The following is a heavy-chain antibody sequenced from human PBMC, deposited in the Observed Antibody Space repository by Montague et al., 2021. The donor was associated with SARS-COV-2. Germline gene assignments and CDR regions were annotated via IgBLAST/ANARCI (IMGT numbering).Heavy chain of an antibody. CDR2: TYYRSKWYN. J-gene: IGHJ4*02. D-gene: IGHD1-14*01. CDR1: GDSVSSNIAT. Sequence: CAISGDSVSSNIATWNWIRQSPSRGLEWLGRTYYRSKWYNDYAVSVKSRITIDPDTSKHQFSLHLTSVTPEDTAVYYCERITGGSQYYFDFWGQGTLVTVSS. V-gene: IGHV6-1*01. CDR3: ERITGGSQYYFDF.